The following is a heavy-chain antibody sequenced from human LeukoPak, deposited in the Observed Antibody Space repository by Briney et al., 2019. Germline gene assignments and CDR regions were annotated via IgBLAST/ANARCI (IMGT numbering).Heavy chain of an antibody. CDR3: AKDSGSYPQVYMDV. CDR2: ISGSGGST. J-gene: IGHJ6*03. Sequence: QSGGSLRLSCAASGFTFSSYAMSWVRQAPGKGLEWVSAISGSGGSTYYADSVKGRFTISRDNSKNTLYLQMNSLRAEDTAVYYCAKDSGSYPQVYMDVWGKGTTVTVSS. D-gene: IGHD1-26*01. CDR1: GFTFSSYA. V-gene: IGHV3-23*01.